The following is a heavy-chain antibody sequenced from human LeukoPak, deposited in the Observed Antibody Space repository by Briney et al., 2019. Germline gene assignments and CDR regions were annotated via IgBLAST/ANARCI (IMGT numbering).Heavy chain of an antibody. Sequence: SETLSLTCVVYGDFFSDYSCTWIRQPPGKGLEWIGDINHGGNTYYNPSLKSRVTMSVDTSRKQFSLKLSSVTAADTAVYYCARGRRSNWNGGRLNWFDPWGQGTLVSVSS. D-gene: IGHD1-1*01. J-gene: IGHJ5*02. CDR2: INHGGNT. CDR3: ARGRRSNWNGGRLNWFDP. V-gene: IGHV4-34*01. CDR1: GDFFSDYS.